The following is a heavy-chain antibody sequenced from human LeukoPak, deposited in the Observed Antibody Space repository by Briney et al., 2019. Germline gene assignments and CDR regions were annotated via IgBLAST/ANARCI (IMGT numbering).Heavy chain of an antibody. J-gene: IGHJ6*04. Sequence: GRSLRLSCAAPGFTFSSYGMPWVRQAPGKGLDGVAVISYDGSNKYYADSVKGRFTISRDNSKNTLYLQMNSLRAEDTAVYYCANTVTTYYYYGMDVWGKGTTVTVSS. CDR3: ANTVTTYYYYGMDV. D-gene: IGHD4-17*01. CDR2: ISYDGSNK. V-gene: IGHV3-30*18. CDR1: GFTFSSYG.